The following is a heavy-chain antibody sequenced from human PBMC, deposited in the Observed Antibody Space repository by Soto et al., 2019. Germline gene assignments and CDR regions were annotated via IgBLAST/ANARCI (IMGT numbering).Heavy chain of an antibody. CDR3: AKDHPVIEVVKVFEY. Sequence: GSLRLSCAASGFSFSSYAMSWVRQAPGKGLDWVSAISGSGTKTHYADSVKGRFTISRDNSKNTLYLQMNSLRAEDTAVYYCAKDHPVIEVVKVFEYWGRGALVTVSS. V-gene: IGHV3-23*01. D-gene: IGHD3-22*01. CDR1: GFSFSSYA. CDR2: ISGSGTKT. J-gene: IGHJ4*02.